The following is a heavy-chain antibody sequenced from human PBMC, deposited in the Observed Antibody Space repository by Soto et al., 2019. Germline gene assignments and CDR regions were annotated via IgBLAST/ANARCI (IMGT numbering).Heavy chain of an antibody. D-gene: IGHD3-3*01. J-gene: IGHJ6*02. CDR1: GFTFSSYG. CDR2: ISYDGSNK. V-gene: IGHV3-30*18. CDR3: AKDPWYDFWSGYYKAYYYYGMDV. Sequence: QVQLVESGGGVVQPGRSLRLSCAASGFTFSSYGMHWVRQAPGKGLEWVAVISYDGSNKYYADSVKGRFTISRDNSKNTLYLQMNSLRAVDTAVYYCAKDPWYDFWSGYYKAYYYYGMDVWGQGTTVTVSS.